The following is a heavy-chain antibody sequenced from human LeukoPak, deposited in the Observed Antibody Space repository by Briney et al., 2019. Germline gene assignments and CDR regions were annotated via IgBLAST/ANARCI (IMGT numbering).Heavy chain of an antibody. CDR2: ISWNSGSI. CDR1: GFTFDDYA. J-gene: IGHJ3*02. CDR3: FGTPKDILTGYYRIGAFDI. V-gene: IGHV3-9*01. D-gene: IGHD3-9*01. Sequence: GRSLRLSCAASGFTFDDYAMHWVRQVPGKGLEWVSGISWNSGSIGYADSVKGRFTISRDNAKNSLFLQMNSLRAEDTAVYYCFGTPKDILTGYYRIGAFDIWGQGTMVTVSS.